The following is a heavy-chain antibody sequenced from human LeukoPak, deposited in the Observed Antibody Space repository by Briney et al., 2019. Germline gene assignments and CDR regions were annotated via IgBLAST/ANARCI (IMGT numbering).Heavy chain of an antibody. CDR3: AKHMRATNTYSFFGLDV. CDR2: INWNGGGT. D-gene: IGHD1-26*01. CDR1: GFTFKDYG. Sequence: GGSLRLSCAATGFTFKDYGMHWVRQPPGRGLEWVSSINWNGGGTDYADSVKGRFTISRDNAKNSLYLQLSSLRPEDTALYYCAKHMRATNTYSFFGLDVWGQGTTVTVSS. V-gene: IGHV3-9*01. J-gene: IGHJ6*02.